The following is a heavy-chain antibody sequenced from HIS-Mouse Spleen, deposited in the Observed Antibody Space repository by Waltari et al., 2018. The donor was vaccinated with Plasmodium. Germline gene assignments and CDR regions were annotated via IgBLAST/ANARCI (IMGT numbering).Heavy chain of an antibody. CDR1: GFSLITSGMC. V-gene: IGHV2-70*15. Sequence: QVTLRESGPALVKPTQTLTLTCPFPGFSLITSGMCVSWIRQPPGKALEWLARIDWDDDKYYSTSLKTRLTISKDTSKNQVVLTMTNMDPVDTATYYCARHKKRGQLVRGYFDYWGQGTLVTVSS. CDR3: ARHKKRGQLVRGYFDY. D-gene: IGHD6-6*01. J-gene: IGHJ4*02. CDR2: IDWDDDK.